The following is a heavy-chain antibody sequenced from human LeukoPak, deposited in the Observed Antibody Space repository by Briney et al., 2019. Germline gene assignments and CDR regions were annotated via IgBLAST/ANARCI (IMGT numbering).Heavy chain of an antibody. Sequence: SETLSLTCTVSGGSISSSSYYWGWIRQPPGKGLEWIGSIYYSGSTNYNPSLKSRVTISVDTSKNQFSLKLSSVTAADTAVYYCARFDKCGGDCYGGFDYWGQGTLVTVSS. J-gene: IGHJ4*02. CDR2: IYYSGST. V-gene: IGHV4-39*07. CDR1: GGSISSSSYY. CDR3: ARFDKCGGDCYGGFDY. D-gene: IGHD2-21*02.